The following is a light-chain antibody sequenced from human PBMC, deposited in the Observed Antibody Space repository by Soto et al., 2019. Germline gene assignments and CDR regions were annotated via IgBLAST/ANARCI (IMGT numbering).Light chain of an antibody. CDR2: DAS. V-gene: IGKV3-11*01. CDR1: QSVRSY. J-gene: IGKJ1*01. CDR3: QQRSNWPPGT. Sequence: EIVLTQSPATLSLSPGERATLSCRASQSVRSYLAWYQQKPGKAPRLLIYDASNRATGIPARFSGSGSGTDFTLPISSLEPEDVEVYYCQQRSNWPPGTFGHGTKVEIK.